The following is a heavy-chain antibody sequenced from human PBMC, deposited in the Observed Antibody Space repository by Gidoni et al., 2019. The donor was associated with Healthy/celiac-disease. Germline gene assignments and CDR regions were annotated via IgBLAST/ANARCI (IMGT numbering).Heavy chain of an antibody. CDR1: GGSLSSGGYY. Sequence: QVQLQESGPGLVKPSQTLSLSCTVSGGSLSSGGYYWSWIRQHQGKGLEWIGYSYYSGSTYYNPSRKSRVTISVDTSKNQFSLKLSSVTAADTAVYYCARSPEDDFWSGYVDYWGQGTLVTVSS. CDR3: ARSPEDDFWSGYVDY. J-gene: IGHJ4*02. D-gene: IGHD3-3*01. V-gene: IGHV4-31*03. CDR2: SYYSGST.